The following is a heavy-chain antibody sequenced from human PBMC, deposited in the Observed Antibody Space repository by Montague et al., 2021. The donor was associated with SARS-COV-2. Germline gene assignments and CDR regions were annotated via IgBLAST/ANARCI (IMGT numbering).Heavy chain of an antibody. V-gene: IGHV3-21*01. D-gene: IGHD3-9*01. Sequence: YIYYADSVKGRFTISRDNAKNSLHLQMNSLRAEDTAVYYCARDTHYDILTGYYSYWGQGIL. CDR2: YI. CDR3: ARDTHYDILTGYYSY. J-gene: IGHJ4*02.